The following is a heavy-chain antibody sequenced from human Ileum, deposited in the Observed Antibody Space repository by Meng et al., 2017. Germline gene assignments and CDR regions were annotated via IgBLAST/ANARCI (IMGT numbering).Heavy chain of an antibody. CDR1: GFTFSDYE. CDR2: SRNKGNSYTT. CDR3: ARDIWGSYDY. V-gene: IGHV3-72*01. J-gene: IGHJ4*02. D-gene: IGHD1-26*01. Sequence: GGSLRLSFAASGFTFSDYELDGFRQAPGKGLEWVGRSRNKGNSYTTEYAASVKGRFTISRDDSKNSLYLQMNSLKTEDTAVYYCARDIWGSYDYWGQGTLVT.